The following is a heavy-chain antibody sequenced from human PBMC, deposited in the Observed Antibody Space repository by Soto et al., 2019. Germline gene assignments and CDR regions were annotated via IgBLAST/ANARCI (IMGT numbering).Heavy chain of an antibody. J-gene: IGHJ4*02. CDR1: GFTFSSDG. V-gene: IGHV3-30*18. D-gene: IGHD2-21*01. CDR3: EKVNAHIPFDS. CDR2: ISYDGSSQ. Sequence: QVQLVESGGGVVQPGRSLRLSCAASGFTFSSDGMHWVRQAPGKGLEWVAVISYDGSSQYYAVSVQGRFAISRDNSKNTLYLQMNSLRPEEKDLYYCEKVNAHIPFDSWGQGTLVTVSS.